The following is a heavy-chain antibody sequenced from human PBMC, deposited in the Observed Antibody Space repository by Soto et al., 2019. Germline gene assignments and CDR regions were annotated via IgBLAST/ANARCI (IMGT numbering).Heavy chain of an antibody. J-gene: IGHJ5*02. D-gene: IGHD2-2*02. V-gene: IGHV3-23*01. CDR2: ISGTGGST. CDR3: EKDNVTSKYRPQWFDT. CDR1: GFTFSSYA. Sequence: GGSLRLSCAASGFTFSSYAMTWVRQAPGKGLEWVSSISGTGGSTNYADSVKGRFTISRDSSKNTLYMQMNSLRGEDTTVYYCEKDNVTSKYRPQWFDTWGQGTLVTVSS.